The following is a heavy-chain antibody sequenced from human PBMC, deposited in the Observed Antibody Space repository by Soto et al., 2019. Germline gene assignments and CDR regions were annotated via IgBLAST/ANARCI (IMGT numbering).Heavy chain of an antibody. CDR3: EDLRRSWHETTFDI. J-gene: IGHJ3*02. CDR2: ISAYNGNT. D-gene: IGHD6-13*01. CDR1: GYTFTSYG. V-gene: IGHV1-18*01. Sequence: QVQLVQSGAEVKKPGASVKVSCKASGYTFTSYGISWVRQAPGQGPEWMGWISAYNGNTHYAQKLQGRVTATTDTYTRTAYVAPRSRRSDDKAVYYCEDLRRSWHETTFDIWCQGTMVTVSS.